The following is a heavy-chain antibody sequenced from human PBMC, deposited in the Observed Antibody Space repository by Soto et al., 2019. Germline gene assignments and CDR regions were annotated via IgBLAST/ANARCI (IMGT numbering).Heavy chain of an antibody. CDR1: GGSISSYY. V-gene: IGHV4-59*01. Sequence: SETLSLTCTVSGGSISSYYWSWIRQPPGKGLEWIGYIYYSGSTNYNPSLKSRVTISVDTSKNQFSLKLSSVTAADTAVYYCARQKYYDSSGYYFGYWGQGPLVTVSS. D-gene: IGHD3-22*01. CDR2: IYYSGST. CDR3: ARQKYYDSSGYYFGY. J-gene: IGHJ4*02.